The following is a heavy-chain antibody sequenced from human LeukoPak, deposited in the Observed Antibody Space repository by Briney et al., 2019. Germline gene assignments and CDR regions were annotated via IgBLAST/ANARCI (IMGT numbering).Heavy chain of an antibody. V-gene: IGHV4-4*07. CDR3: ASNTMVRGVLDYYHYMDV. D-gene: IGHD3-10*01. CDR2: IYTSGST. Sequence: KPSETLSLTCTVSGGSISSYYWSWIRQPAGKGLEWIGRIYTSGSTNYNPSLKSRVTMSVDTSKNQFSLKLSSVTAADTAVYYCASNTMVRGVLDYYHYMDVWGKGTTVTISS. CDR1: GGSISSYY. J-gene: IGHJ6*03.